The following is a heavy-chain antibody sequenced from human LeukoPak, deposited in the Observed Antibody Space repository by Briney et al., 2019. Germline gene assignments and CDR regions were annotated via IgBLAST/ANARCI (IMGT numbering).Heavy chain of an antibody. J-gene: IGHJ4*02. CDR2: IYYSRST. D-gene: IGHD4-17*01. V-gene: IGHV4-39*01. CDR3: ARVPTVTFFDY. CDR1: GVSISSSNSY. Sequence: SETLSLTCTVSGVSISSSNSYWGWIRQPPGKGLEWIGSIYYSRSTCSNTSLKSRVTISVDTSKNQFSLKLSSVTAADTAVYYCARVPTVTFFDYWGQGTLVTVSS.